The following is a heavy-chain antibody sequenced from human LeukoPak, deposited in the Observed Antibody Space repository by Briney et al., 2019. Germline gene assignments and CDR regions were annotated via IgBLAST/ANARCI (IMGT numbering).Heavy chain of an antibody. V-gene: IGHV3-21*04. Sequence: GGSLRLSCAASGFTFSSYSMNWVRQAPGKGLEWVSSISSSSSYIYYADSVKGRFTISRDNAKNSLYLQMNSLRAEDTAVYYCARWYCTPFYCYYDYWGQGTLVTVSS. CDR1: GFTFSSYS. J-gene: IGHJ4*02. D-gene: IGHD3-22*01. CDR2: ISSSSSYI. CDR3: ARWYCTPFYCYYDY.